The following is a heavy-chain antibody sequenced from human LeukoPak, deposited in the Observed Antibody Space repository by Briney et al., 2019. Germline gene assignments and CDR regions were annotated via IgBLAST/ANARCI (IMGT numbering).Heavy chain of an antibody. CDR3: ARILAVAGKGYYFDY. CDR1: GFSLITNGMC. V-gene: IGHV2-70*01. Sequence: SGPALVKPTQTLTRTCTFSGFSLITNGMCVSWIRQPPVKALGGIAHIDWVDDKYYSKSLKTRLTISKDTSKNQVVITMTNMDPVDTATYYCARILAVAGKGYYFDYWGQGTLVTVSS. D-gene: IGHD6-19*01. J-gene: IGHJ4*02. CDR2: IDWVDDK.